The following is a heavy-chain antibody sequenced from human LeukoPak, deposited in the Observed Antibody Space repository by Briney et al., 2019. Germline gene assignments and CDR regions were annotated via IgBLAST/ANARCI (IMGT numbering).Heavy chain of an antibody. D-gene: IGHD3-16*02. V-gene: IGHV3-30-3*01. J-gene: IGHJ4*02. Sequence: GGSLRLSCAASGFTFSSYAMHWVRQAPGKGLEWVAVISYDGSNKYYADSVKGRFTISRDNSKNTLYLQMNSLRAEDTAVYYCANLNRRDDYWGQGTLVTVSS. CDR1: GFTFSSYA. CDR2: ISYDGSNK. CDR3: ANLNRRDDY.